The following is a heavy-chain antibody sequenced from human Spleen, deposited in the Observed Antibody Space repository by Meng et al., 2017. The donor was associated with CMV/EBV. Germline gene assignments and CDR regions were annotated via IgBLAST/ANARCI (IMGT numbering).Heavy chain of an antibody. CDR3: TTDESTGRS. J-gene: IGHJ4*02. D-gene: IGHD1-26*01. CDR2: IKSETDGGTT. Sequence: SCAASGFTFSKAWMSWVRQAPGKGLEWVGRIKSETDGGTTDYAAPVKGRFTMSRDDEKNTLYLQMNSLKTEDTAVYYCTTDESTGRSWGQGTLVTVSS. V-gene: IGHV3-15*01. CDR1: GFTFSKAW.